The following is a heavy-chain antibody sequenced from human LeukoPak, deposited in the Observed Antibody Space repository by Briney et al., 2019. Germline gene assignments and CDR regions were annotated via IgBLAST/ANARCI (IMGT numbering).Heavy chain of an antibody. CDR2: ISGSGGST. J-gene: IGHJ4*02. D-gene: IGHD1-26*01. Sequence: GGSLRLSCAASGFTFSSYGMSWVRQAPGKGLEWVSAISGSGGSTYYTDSVKGRFTISRDNSKNTLYLQMNSLRAEDTAVYYCAKVVVGATGYYFDYWGQGTLVTVSS. V-gene: IGHV3-23*01. CDR1: GFTFSSYG. CDR3: AKVVVGATGYYFDY.